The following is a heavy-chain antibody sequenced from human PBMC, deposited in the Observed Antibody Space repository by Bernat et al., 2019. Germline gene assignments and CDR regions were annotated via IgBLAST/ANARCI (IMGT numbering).Heavy chain of an antibody. Sequence: QVQLVQSGAEVKKPGSSVKVSCKASGGTFSSYAISWVRQAPGQGLEWMGRIIPILGIANYAQKFQSRGRITADKSTSTAYMELRRLRSEDTAEYYCAGAVTSQPTPGYYYYGMDVWGQGTTVTVSS. J-gene: IGHJ6*02. V-gene: IGHV1-69*04. D-gene: IGHD3-3*01. CDR3: AGAVTSQPTPGYYYYGMDV. CDR2: IIPILGIA. CDR1: GGTFSSYA.